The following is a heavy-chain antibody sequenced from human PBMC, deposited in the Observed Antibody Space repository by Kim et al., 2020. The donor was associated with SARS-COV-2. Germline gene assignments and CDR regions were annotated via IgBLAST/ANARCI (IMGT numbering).Heavy chain of an antibody. CDR3: ARERLFGETFYGMDV. J-gene: IGHJ6*02. V-gene: IGHV3-7*03. CDR1: GFTFSSYW. CDR2: IKQDGSEK. D-gene: IGHD3-10*02. Sequence: GGSLRLSCAASGFTFSSYWMSWVRQAPGKGLEWVANIKQDGSEKYYVDSVKGRFTISRDNAKNSLYRQMNSLRAEDTAVYYCARERLFGETFYGMDVWGQGTTVTVSS.